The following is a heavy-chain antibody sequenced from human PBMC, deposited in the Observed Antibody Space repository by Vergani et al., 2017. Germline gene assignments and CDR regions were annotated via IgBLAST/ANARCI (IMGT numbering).Heavy chain of an antibody. CDR2: IWYDGSNK. Sequence: QVQLVESEGGVVQPGRSLTLSCVASGFTFSSHGMHWVRQAPGKGLEWVAVIWYDGSNKYYGDSVKGRFTISRDNSKNTLDLQMNSLRTQDTAVYYCAKAGSVTSGSLQYNFYMDVWGKGTTVTGS. CDR1: GFTFSSHG. CDR3: AKAGSVTSGSLQYNFYMDV. D-gene: IGHD3-10*01. V-gene: IGHV3-33*06. J-gene: IGHJ6*03.